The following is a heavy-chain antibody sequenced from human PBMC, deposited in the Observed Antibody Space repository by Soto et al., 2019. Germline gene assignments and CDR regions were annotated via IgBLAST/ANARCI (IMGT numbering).Heavy chain of an antibody. CDR2: IYPGDSDT. D-gene: IGHD4-17*01. CDR3: ANSYGAGALDF. J-gene: IGHJ3*01. CDR1: GYSFTSYW. Sequence: PGESLKISCKGSGYSFTSYWVVWVRQMPGKGLEWMGIIYPGDSDTRYSPSFQGQVTITADKSITTAYLHWSSLKASDTAMYYCANSYGAGALDFWGQGTMVPVSS. V-gene: IGHV5-51*01.